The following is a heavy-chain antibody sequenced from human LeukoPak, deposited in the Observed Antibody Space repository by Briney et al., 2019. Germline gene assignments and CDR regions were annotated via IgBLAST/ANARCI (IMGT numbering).Heavy chain of an antibody. Sequence: ASVKVSCKAVASTLNRDYMHWERQAPGQGLEWMGIINPSGGSTSYAQKFQGRVTMTRDTSTSTVYMELSSLKSEDTAVYYCARGAVAGPDYWGQGTLVTVSS. CDR2: INPSGGST. V-gene: IGHV1-46*02. CDR1: ASTLNRDY. CDR3: ARGAVAGPDY. D-gene: IGHD6-19*01. J-gene: IGHJ4*02.